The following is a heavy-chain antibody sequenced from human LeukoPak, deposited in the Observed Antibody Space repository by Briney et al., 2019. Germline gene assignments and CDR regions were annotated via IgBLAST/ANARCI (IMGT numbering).Heavy chain of an antibody. Sequence: ETLSLTCTVSGGSISSYYWSWIRQPPGKGLEWIGYIYYSGSTNYNPSLKSRVTISVDASKNQFSLKLSSVTAADTAVYYCARDRGYSYGDHDAFDIWGQGTMVTVSS. V-gene: IGHV4-59*01. CDR3: ARDRGYSYGDHDAFDI. J-gene: IGHJ3*02. CDR1: GGSISSYY. D-gene: IGHD5-18*01. CDR2: IYYSGST.